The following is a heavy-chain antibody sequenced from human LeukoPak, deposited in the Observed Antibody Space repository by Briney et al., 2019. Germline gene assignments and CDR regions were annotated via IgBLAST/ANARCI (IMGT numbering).Heavy chain of an antibody. D-gene: IGHD3-22*01. Sequence: GGSLRLSCAASGFTFSSYAMSWVRQAPGKGLEWVSAISGSGGSTYYADSVKGRFTISRDNSKNTLYLQMNSLRAEDTAVYYCAKKRITMIVVVNEYSDYWGQGTLVTVSS. CDR2: ISGSGGST. V-gene: IGHV3-23*01. CDR1: GFTFSSYA. CDR3: AKKRITMIVVVNEYSDY. J-gene: IGHJ4*02.